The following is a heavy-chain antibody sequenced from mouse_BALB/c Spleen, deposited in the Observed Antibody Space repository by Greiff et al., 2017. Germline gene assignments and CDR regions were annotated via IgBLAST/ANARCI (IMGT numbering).Heavy chain of an antibody. Sequence: DVMLVESGGDLVKPGGSLKLSCAASGFTFSSYGMSWVRQTPDKRLEWVATISSGGSYTYYPDSVKGRFTISRDNAKNTLYLQMSSLKSEDTAMYYCARTRITTVGASWYFDVWGAGTTVTVSS. CDR3: ARTRITTVGASWYFDV. J-gene: IGHJ1*01. V-gene: IGHV5-6*02. CDR2: ISSGGSYT. CDR1: GFTFSSYG. D-gene: IGHD1-1*01.